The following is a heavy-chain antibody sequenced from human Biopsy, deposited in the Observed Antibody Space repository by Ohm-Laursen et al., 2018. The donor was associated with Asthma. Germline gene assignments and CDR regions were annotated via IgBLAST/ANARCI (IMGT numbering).Heavy chain of an antibody. CDR3: TRVLSKYSGAFKRTFHHNGMDV. V-gene: IGHV3-9*01. J-gene: IGHJ6*02. D-gene: IGHD5-12*01. Sequence: SLRLSCAASGLSLDDYAMYWVRQGPGKGLEWVAGISWNSGSSAYADSVKGRFTISRDNAKNTLYLQMNSLRADDTALYYCTRVLSKYSGAFKRTFHHNGMDVWGRGTTVTVSS. CDR2: ISWNSGSS. CDR1: GLSLDDYA.